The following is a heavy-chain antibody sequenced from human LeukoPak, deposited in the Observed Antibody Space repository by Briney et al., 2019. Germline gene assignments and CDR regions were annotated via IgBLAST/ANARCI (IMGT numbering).Heavy chain of an antibody. CDR1: GGTFTSYA. D-gene: IGHD2-21*02. Sequence: SVNVSCKASGGTFTSYAISWVRQAPGQGLEWMGGIIPILGIANYAQKFQGRVTITADKSTSTAYMELSSLRSEDTAVYYCARDQRVYCGGDCYSGGDYWGQGTLVTVSS. CDR3: ARDQRVYCGGDCYSGGDY. CDR2: IIPILGIA. J-gene: IGHJ4*02. V-gene: IGHV1-69*04.